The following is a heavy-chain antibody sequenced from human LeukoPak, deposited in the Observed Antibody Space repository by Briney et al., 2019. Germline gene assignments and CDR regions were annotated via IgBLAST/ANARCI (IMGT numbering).Heavy chain of an antibody. CDR2: IYYSGNT. J-gene: IGHJ4*02. D-gene: IGHD3-10*01. CDR1: GDSISTSNSY. V-gene: IGHV4-39*01. CDR3: ARGENLYYYGSGRKYYFDY. Sequence: SETLSLTCTVSGDSISTSNSYWGWIRQPPGKGLEWIGSIYYSGNTYYNASLKSRVTISVDTSKNQFSLKLTSVTAADTAVYYCARGENLYYYGSGRKYYFDYWGQGTLVTVSS.